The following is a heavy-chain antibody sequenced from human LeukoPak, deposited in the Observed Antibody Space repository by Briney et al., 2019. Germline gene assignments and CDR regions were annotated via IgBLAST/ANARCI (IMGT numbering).Heavy chain of an antibody. CDR2: IYYSGDI. CDR1: GASISSNY. V-gene: IGHV4-59*01. Sequence: SETLSLTCTVSGASISSNYWSWMRQPPGKGLEWIGYIYYSGDINYNPSLKSRATISIDTSKNQFSLKVSTVTAADTAVNYCTREAGRAGGDVWGQGTTVTVSS. D-gene: IGHD6-13*01. CDR3: TREAGRAGGDV. J-gene: IGHJ6*02.